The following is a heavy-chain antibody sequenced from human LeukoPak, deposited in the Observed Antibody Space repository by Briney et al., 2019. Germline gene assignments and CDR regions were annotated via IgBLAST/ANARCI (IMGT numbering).Heavy chain of an antibody. CDR1: GYTFTSYD. Sequence: ASVKVSCKASGYTFTSYDMHWVRQAPGQGLEWMGIINPSGGSTSYAQKFQGRVTMTRDTSTSTVYMELSSLRSEDTAVYYCARDVHCSGGSCYYYGMDVWGKGTTVTVSS. CDR2: INPSGGST. CDR3: ARDVHCSGGSCYYYGMDV. J-gene: IGHJ6*04. D-gene: IGHD2-15*01. V-gene: IGHV1-46*01.